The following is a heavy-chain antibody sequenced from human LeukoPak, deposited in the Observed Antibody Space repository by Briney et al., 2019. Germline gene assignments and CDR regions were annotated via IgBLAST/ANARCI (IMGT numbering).Heavy chain of an antibody. CDR1: GYTFTDYY. CDR2: INPNSGVT. J-gene: IGHJ5*02. Sequence: SVKLSCKASGYTFTDYYMYWVRQAPGQGLEWMGWINPNSGVTNYAQKLEGRVNMTTDTSTSTAYMGLRRQRSDDTAVYYCARARIVGALGWFDPWGEGTLVTVSS. V-gene: IGHV1-2*02. D-gene: IGHD1-26*01. CDR3: ARARIVGALGWFDP.